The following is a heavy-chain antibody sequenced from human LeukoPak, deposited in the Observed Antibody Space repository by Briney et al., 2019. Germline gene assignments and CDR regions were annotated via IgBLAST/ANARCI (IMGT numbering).Heavy chain of an antibody. Sequence: PGGSLRLSCAASGFTFSSYDMNWVRQAPGKGLEWVSYISSGASAIYYADSVEGRFTISRDNAQNSLYLQMNSLRAEDTAVYYCARENEDSSSSFDYWGQGTLVTVSS. CDR2: ISSGASAI. J-gene: IGHJ4*02. D-gene: IGHD6-6*01. CDR1: GFTFSSYD. V-gene: IGHV3-48*03. CDR3: ARENEDSSSSFDY.